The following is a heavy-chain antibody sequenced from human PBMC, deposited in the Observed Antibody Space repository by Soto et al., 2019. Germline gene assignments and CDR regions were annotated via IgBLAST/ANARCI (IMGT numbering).Heavy chain of an antibody. D-gene: IGHD1-1*01. J-gene: IGHJ3*02. V-gene: IGHV1-18*01. CDR3: ARYKGPWWADSYDAFDI. Sequence: QVQLVQSGAEVKKPGASVKVSCKASGYTFTSYGISWVRQAPGQGLEWMGWISAYNGNTNYAQKLQGRVTMTTDTSTSTAYMELRSLRSDDTAVYYRARYKGPWWADSYDAFDIWGQGTMVTVSS. CDR1: GYTFTSYG. CDR2: ISAYNGNT.